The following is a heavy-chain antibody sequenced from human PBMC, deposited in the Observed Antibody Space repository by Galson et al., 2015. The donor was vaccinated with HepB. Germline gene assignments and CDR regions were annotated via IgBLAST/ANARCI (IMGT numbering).Heavy chain of an antibody. V-gene: IGHV3-23*01. CDR2: ISGSGGST. CDR1: GFTFSSYA. CDR3: ATFATYYDFWSGYWL. Sequence: SLRLSCAASGFTFSSYAMSWVRQAPGKGLEWVSAISGSGGSTYYADSVKGRFTISRDNSKNTLYLQMNSLRAEDTAVYYCATFATYYDFWSGYWLWGQGTLVTVSS. J-gene: IGHJ4*02. D-gene: IGHD3-3*01.